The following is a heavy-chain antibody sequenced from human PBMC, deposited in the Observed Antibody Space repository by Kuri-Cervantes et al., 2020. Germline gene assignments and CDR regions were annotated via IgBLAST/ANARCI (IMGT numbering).Heavy chain of an antibody. V-gene: IGHV1-69*05. CDR3: VGGQWLVGG. CDR2: LIPIFATT. J-gene: IGHJ4*02. Sequence: SVMNFCKASAGTISNYAINWVRQGPGQGLEWVGGLIPIFATTNYAQKLQGRVTITTDKSTSTSYMELSSLRSEDTALYYCVGGQWLVGGWGQGTLVTVSS. CDR1: AGTISNYA. D-gene: IGHD1-26*01.